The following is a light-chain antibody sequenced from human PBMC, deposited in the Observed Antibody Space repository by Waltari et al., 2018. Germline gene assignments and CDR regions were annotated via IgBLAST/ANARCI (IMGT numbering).Light chain of an antibody. CDR3: QQYIVYPFT. J-gene: IGKJ3*01. Sequence: DIQMTQSPSTLSASVGDRVTITCRASQSLNDWLAWYQQKPGKAPKLLIYKASSLETGVPSRFSGSGSGTEFTLTISSLQPDDFATYYCQQYIVYPFTFGPGTRVDFK. CDR1: QSLNDW. CDR2: KAS. V-gene: IGKV1-5*03.